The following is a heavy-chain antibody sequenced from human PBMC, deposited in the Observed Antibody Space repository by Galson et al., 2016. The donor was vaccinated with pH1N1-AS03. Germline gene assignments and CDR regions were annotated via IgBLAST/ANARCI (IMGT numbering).Heavy chain of an antibody. J-gene: IGHJ4*02. Sequence: SLRLSCAASGFTLSRHFMAWVRQAPGKGLEWLAKIRPDGSGEYYVDSVKGRFTISRDHSRNTLYLQMNSLRVEDTAEYYCAAGDYVAASFDNWGQGTLVTVSS. V-gene: IGHV3-7*01. CDR3: AAGDYVAASFDN. CDR2: IRPDGSGE. D-gene: IGHD3-16*01. CDR1: GFTLSRHF.